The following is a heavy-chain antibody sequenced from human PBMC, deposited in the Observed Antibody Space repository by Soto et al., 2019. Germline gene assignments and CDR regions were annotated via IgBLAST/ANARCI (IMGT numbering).Heavy chain of an antibody. D-gene: IGHD3-3*01. CDR2: ISKDSGRAT. J-gene: IGHJ6*02. CDR3: ATENGVLRFLESLPRPPYYYGMDV. Sequence: GGSLRLSCAASGFIFRDWFMSWIRQAPGKGLEWISYISKDSGRATRYADSVKGRFTISRDNAKNSLFLQMNNLTVEDTAVYYCATENGVLRFLESLPRPPYYYGMDVWGQGTKVTVSS. V-gene: IGHV3-11*01. CDR1: GFIFRDWF.